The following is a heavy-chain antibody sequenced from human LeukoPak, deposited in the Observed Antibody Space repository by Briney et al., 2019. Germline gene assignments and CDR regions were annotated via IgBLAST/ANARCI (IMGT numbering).Heavy chain of an antibody. CDR2: IIPIFGTA. CDR3: ARHTRHYYDSSGDAFDI. Sequence: ASVKVSCKASGGTFISYAISWVRQAPGQGLEWIGGIIPIFGTANYAQKFQGRVTITTDESTSTAYMELSSLRSEDTAVYYCARHTRHYYDSSGDAFDIWGQGTMVTVSS. D-gene: IGHD3-22*01. CDR1: GGTFISYA. J-gene: IGHJ3*02. V-gene: IGHV1-69*05.